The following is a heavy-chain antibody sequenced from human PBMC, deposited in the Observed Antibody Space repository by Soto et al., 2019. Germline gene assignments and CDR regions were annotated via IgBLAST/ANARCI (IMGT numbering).Heavy chain of an antibody. Sequence: QVQLVQSGAEVKKPGSSVKVSCKASGGTFSSYAISWVRQAPGQGLEWMGGIIPIVGTANYAQKFQCRVTITADKSTSTAYMELSRLRSEDTAVYYCARDWVAVNQLGRAEYFQHWGQGTLVTVSS. CDR1: GGTFSSYA. CDR3: ARDWVAVNQLGRAEYFQH. V-gene: IGHV1-69*06. J-gene: IGHJ1*01. D-gene: IGHD6-19*01. CDR2: IIPIVGTA.